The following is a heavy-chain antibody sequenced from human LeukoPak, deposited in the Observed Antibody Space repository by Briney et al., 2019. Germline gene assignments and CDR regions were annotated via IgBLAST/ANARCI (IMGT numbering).Heavy chain of an antibody. D-gene: IGHD6-13*01. Sequence: GGSLRLTCAASGFTFSSYSMNWVRQAPGKGLEWVSSISSSSSYIYYADSMKGRFTISRDNAKNSMYLQMYSLRAEDTAVYYCARGPKYISATGPYYFDYWGQGTPVTVSS. CDR1: GFTFSSYS. J-gene: IGHJ4*02. CDR2: ISSSSSYI. V-gene: IGHV3-21*01. CDR3: ARGPKYISATGPYYFDY.